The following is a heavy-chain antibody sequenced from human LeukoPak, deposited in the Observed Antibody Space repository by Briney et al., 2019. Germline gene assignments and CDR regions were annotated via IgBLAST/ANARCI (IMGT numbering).Heavy chain of an antibody. Sequence: SVKVSCKASGGTFSSYTISWVRQAPGQGLEWMGRIIPILGIANYAQKFQGRVTITPDKSTSTAYMELSSLRSEDTAVYYCATSGIVGATLPVYWGQGTLVTVSS. CDR3: ATSGIVGATLPVY. V-gene: IGHV1-69*02. CDR2: IIPILGIA. D-gene: IGHD1-26*01. CDR1: GGTFSSYT. J-gene: IGHJ4*02.